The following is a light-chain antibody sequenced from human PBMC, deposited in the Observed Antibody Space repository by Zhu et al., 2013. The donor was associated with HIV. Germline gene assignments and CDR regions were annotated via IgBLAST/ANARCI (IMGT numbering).Light chain of an antibody. J-gene: IGLJ1*01. CDR2: ANS. CDR3: CSYVGSSAYV. V-gene: IGLV1-40*01. Sequence: QSVLTQPPSVSGAPGQRVTISCTGSSSNIGAGYDVHWYQHLPGTAPKLLIYANSNRPSGVPDRFSGSKSGTSASLAITGLQAEDEADYYCCSYVGSSAYVFGSGTKVTVL. CDR1: SSNIGAGYD.